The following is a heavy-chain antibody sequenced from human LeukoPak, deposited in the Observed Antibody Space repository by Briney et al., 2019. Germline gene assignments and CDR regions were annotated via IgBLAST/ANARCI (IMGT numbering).Heavy chain of an antibody. CDR2: IYYSGNT. CDR1: GGSISSYY. J-gene: IGHJ6*03. CDR3: ARDLGYGYYFYYYLDV. V-gene: IGHV4-59*12. D-gene: IGHD5-18*01. Sequence: PSETLSLTCTVSGGSISSYYWSWIRQPPGKGLEWIGYIYYSGNTYYNPSLNSRVAISIDTSKNQFSLKVSSVAAADTAVYYCARDLGYGYYFYYYLDVWGKGTTVTVSS.